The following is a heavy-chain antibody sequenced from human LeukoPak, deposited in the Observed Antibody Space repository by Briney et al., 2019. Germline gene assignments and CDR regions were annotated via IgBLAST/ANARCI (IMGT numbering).Heavy chain of an antibody. CDR2: IYPGDSDT. Sequence: GESPETSCKGSGYRFTSYWIGWVRQMPGKGLEWMGIIYPGDSDTIYCPSFQGQVTISDDKSISTAYLQWRSLKATATAMYYYARPRVVGASHGPFDYWGQGTLVTVSS. CDR1: GYRFTSYW. D-gene: IGHD1-26*01. V-gene: IGHV5-51*01. CDR3: ARPRVVGASHGPFDY. J-gene: IGHJ4*02.